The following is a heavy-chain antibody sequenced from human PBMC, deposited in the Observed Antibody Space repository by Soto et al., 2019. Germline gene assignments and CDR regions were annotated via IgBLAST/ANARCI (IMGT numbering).Heavy chain of an antibody. Sequence: EVQLVESGGGLVQPGGSLRLSCEASGFTFSHSDMNWVRQAPGKGLECVSYISASSDTIYYADSVKGRFTISRDNAKNSLYLQMSSLRDEDTAVYYCARPEGYYDTSGYWGAHYYYGMDVWGQGTTVTVSS. J-gene: IGHJ6*02. CDR3: ARPEGYYDTSGYWGAHYYYGMDV. V-gene: IGHV3-48*02. D-gene: IGHD3-22*01. CDR1: GFTFSHSD. CDR2: ISASSDTI.